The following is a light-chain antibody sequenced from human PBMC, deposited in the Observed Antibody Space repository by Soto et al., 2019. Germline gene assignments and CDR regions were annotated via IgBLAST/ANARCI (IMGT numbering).Light chain of an antibody. CDR3: QQYGNSPQT. CDR2: DAS. J-gene: IGKJ1*01. CDR1: QSIGSS. Sequence: EIVMTQSPATLSMSPGERATLSCRASQSIGSSLAWYQQKPGQAPRLLIYDASTRATDIPARFSGSGSGTDFTLTISRLEPEDFAVYYCQQYGNSPQTFGQGTKVDIK. V-gene: IGKV3-15*01.